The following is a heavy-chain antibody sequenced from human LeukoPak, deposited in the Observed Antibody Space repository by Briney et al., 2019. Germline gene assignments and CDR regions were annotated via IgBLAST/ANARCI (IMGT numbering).Heavy chain of an antibody. CDR3: ARAPGAALD. Sequence: SETLSLTCTVSGGSISSSSYYWGWIRQPPGKGLEWIGEINHRGSTNYNPSLKSRVTVSLDASKNQFSLKLSSVTAADTAVYYCARAPGAALDWGQGTLVTVSS. CDR1: GGSISSSSYY. CDR2: INHRGST. V-gene: IGHV4-39*07. J-gene: IGHJ4*02. D-gene: IGHD2-15*01.